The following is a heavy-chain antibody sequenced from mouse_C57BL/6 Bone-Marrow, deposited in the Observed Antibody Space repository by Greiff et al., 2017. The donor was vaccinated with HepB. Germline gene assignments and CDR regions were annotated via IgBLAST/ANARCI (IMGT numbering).Heavy chain of an antibody. J-gene: IGHJ4*01. D-gene: IGHD1-1*01. Sequence: EVQLQQSGPVLVKPGASVKMSCKASGYTFTDYSMNWVKQSHGKSLEWIGVINPYNGGTSYNQKFKGKATLTVDKSSSTAYMELNSLTSEDSAVYYCARSREVATFDAMDYWGQGTSVTVSS. CDR1: GYTFTDYS. CDR3: ARSREVATFDAMDY. V-gene: IGHV1-19*01. CDR2: INPYNGGT.